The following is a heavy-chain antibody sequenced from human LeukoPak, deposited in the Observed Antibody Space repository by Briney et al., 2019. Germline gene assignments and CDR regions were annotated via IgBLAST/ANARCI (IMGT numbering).Heavy chain of an antibody. CDR2: IYHSGST. CDR1: GGSISSGTW. V-gene: IGHV4-4*02. Sequence: SEILSLTCAVSGGSISSGTWWSWVRQPPGKGLEWIGEIYHSGSTNNNPSLKSRVTISVDKSKNQFSLKLNSVTAADTAVYYCARVRVTPYISIDSWGQGTLVTVSS. CDR3: ARVRVTPYISIDS. D-gene: IGHD4-23*01. J-gene: IGHJ4*02.